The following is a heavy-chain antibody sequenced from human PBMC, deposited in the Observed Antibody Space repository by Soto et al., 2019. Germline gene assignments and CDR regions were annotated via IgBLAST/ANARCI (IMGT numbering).Heavy chain of an antibody. Sequence: PGGSLRLSCVASGFTFSSYAMNWVRQAPGQGLEWVSSILGSSAYIHYADSVKGRFTVSRDNDKSSLFLQMDGLGAEDTAVYYCVRAFQDYLWGTYPSHYWGQGILVTVSS. J-gene: IGHJ4*02. CDR3: VRAFQDYLWGTYPSHY. V-gene: IGHV3-21*01. D-gene: IGHD3-16*02. CDR1: GFTFSSYA. CDR2: ILGSSAYI.